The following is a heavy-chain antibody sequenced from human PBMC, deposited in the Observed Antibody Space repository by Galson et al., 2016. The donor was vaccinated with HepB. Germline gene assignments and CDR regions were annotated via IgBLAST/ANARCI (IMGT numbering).Heavy chain of an antibody. Sequence: SLRLPCAASGFTFFTYGMHWVRQAPGKGLEWVAVIWYDGSNKYCADSVKGRFTISRDDSKNTLYLQMNSLRAEDTAVYYCARGGTYCGGDCYYYMDVWGKGTTVTVSS. CDR2: IWYDGSNK. J-gene: IGHJ6*03. V-gene: IGHV3-33*01. CDR3: ARGGTYCGGDCYYYMDV. CDR1: GFTFFTYG. D-gene: IGHD2-21*01.